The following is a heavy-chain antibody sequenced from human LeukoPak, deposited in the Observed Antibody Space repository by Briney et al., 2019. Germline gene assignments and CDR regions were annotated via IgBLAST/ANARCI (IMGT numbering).Heavy chain of an antibody. Sequence: ASVKVSCKASGDNFSTYSFSWVRQAPGQGLEWMGGIMPIFDTSNYAQKFQGRVTITADESTSPAYMELRSLTSEDTAVYYCARDRSKIRGVKAFDYWGQGTLVTVSS. CDR3: ARDRSKIRGVKAFDY. V-gene: IGHV1-69*13. CDR1: GDNFSTYS. CDR2: IMPIFDTS. J-gene: IGHJ4*02. D-gene: IGHD3-10*01.